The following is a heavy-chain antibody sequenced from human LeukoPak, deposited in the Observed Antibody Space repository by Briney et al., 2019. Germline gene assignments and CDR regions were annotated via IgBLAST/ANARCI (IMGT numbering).Heavy chain of an antibody. D-gene: IGHD1-1*01. CDR3: AREGVDWNHSVYYFDY. Sequence: ASVKVSCKASGYTFTGYYMHWVRQAPGQGLEWMGWINPNSGGTNYAQKFEGRVTMTRDTSISTAYMELSRLRSDDTAVYYCAREGVDWNHSVYYFDYWGQGTLVTVSS. V-gene: IGHV1-2*02. CDR1: GYTFTGYY. CDR2: INPNSGGT. J-gene: IGHJ4*02.